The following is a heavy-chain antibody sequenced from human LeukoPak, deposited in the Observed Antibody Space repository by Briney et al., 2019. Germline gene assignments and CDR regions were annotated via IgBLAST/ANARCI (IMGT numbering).Heavy chain of an antibody. CDR3: ARPYYDRSGYYCAFDI. V-gene: IGHV3-11*01. CDR1: GFTFSGYY. Sequence: PGGSLRLSCAASGFTFSGYYMTWIRQAPGKGLEWVSYISSSSGNINYADSVKGRFTISRDNAKNSLYLQMNTLRAEDTAVYYCARPYYDRSGYYCAFDIWGQGTMVTVSS. D-gene: IGHD3-22*01. J-gene: IGHJ3*02. CDR2: ISSSSGNI.